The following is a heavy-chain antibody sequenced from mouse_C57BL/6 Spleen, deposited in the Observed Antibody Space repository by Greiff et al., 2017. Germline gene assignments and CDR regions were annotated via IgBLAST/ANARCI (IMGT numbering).Heavy chain of an antibody. V-gene: IGHV5-16*01. CDR3: ARVASGDYWYFDV. CDR1: GFTFSDYY. J-gene: IGHJ1*03. Sequence: EVKVVESEGGLVQPGSSMKLSCTASGFTFSDYYMAWVRQVPEKGLEWVANINYDGSSTYYLDSLKSRFIISRDNAKNILYLQMSSLKSEDTATYYCARVASGDYWYFDVWGTGTTVTVSS. D-gene: IGHD6-1*01. CDR2: INYDGSST.